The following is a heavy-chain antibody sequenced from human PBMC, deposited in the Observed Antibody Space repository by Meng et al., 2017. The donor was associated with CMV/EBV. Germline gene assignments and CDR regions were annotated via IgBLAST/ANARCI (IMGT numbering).Heavy chain of an antibody. CDR2: IYSGGST. J-gene: IGHJ6*02. V-gene: IGHV3-53*01. D-gene: IGHD3-3*01. CDR1: GFTVSSNY. CDR3: ARDGQGSYDFWSGYYKQYYGMDV. Sequence: EGSLRLSCAASGFTVSSNYMSWVRQAPGKGLEWVSVIYSGGSTYYADSVKGRFTISRDNSKNTLYLQMNSLRAEDTAVYYCARDGQGSYDFWSGYYKQYYGMDVWGQGTTVTVSS.